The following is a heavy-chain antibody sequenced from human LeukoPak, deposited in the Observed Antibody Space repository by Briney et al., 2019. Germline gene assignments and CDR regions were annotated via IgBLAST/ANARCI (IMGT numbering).Heavy chain of an antibody. Sequence: PSETLSLTCTVSGYSISSGYYWGWIRQPPGKGLEWIGSIYHSGSTYYNPSLKSRVTMSVDASKNQSSLNLSSVTAADTAVYYCARGAGDCSSTSCYLVGPWGQGTLLTVSS. CDR1: GYSISSGYY. J-gene: IGHJ5*02. CDR2: IYHSGST. D-gene: IGHD2-2*01. V-gene: IGHV4-38-2*02. CDR3: ARGAGDCSSTSCYLVGP.